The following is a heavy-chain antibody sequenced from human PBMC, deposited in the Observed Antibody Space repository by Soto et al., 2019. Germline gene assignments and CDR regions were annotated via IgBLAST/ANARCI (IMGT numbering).Heavy chain of an antibody. V-gene: IGHV4-38-2*02. J-gene: IGHJ5*02. Sequence: SETLSLTCSVSDYSINSGFFWGWIRQPPGKGLEWIRSIFHTGDTYYNPSLKSRITMSVETSRNQFSLKLTSLTAADKAVYYCARDTKRLDPCGQGTMVTVYS. D-gene: IGHD3-16*01. CDR3: ARDTKRLDP. CDR1: DYSINSGFF. CDR2: IFHTGDT.